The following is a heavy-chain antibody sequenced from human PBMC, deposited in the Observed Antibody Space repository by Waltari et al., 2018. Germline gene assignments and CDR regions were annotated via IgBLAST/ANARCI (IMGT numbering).Heavy chain of an antibody. CDR1: GGSFSGYY. CDR2: SNNSGST. J-gene: IGHJ5*02. CDR3: ARGTGYCSSTSCYYNWFDP. Sequence: QVQLQQWGAGLLKPSETMSLTCAVYGGSFSGYYWSWIRQPPGKGLEWIGESNNSGSTNYNPSLRSRGTISVDTSKNQFSLKLGSVTAADTAVYYCARGTGYCSSTSCYYNWFDPWGQGTLVTVSS. V-gene: IGHV4-34*01. D-gene: IGHD2-2*03.